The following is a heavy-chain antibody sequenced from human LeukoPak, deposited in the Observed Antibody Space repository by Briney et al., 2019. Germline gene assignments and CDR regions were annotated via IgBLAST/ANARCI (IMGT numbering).Heavy chain of an antibody. V-gene: IGHV3-74*01. Sequence: GGSLRLSCAASGFTFSSYWMHWVRQVPGKGLVWVSRINSDGSSTSYADSVKGRFTISRDNAKNTLYLQMNSLRAEDTAVYYCARDGVQRYFDWLEDGVAFDYWGQGTLVTVSS. D-gene: IGHD3-9*01. CDR3: ARDGVQRYFDWLEDGVAFDY. CDR1: GFTFSSYW. CDR2: INSDGSST. J-gene: IGHJ4*02.